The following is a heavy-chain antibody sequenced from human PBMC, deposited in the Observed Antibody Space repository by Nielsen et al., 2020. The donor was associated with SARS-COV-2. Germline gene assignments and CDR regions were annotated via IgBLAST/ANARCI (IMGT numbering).Heavy chain of an antibody. CDR1: GYTFTGYY. D-gene: IGHD3-10*01. J-gene: IGHJ6*02. CDR2: INANNGDT. Sequence: ASVKVSCKASGYTFTGYYMHWVRQAPGQGLEWMGWINANNGDTNYGQKFQGRVTMTRDTSISTAYMQLSSLRSDDTAVYYCARGVGYYAFRGGYYYGSGPGVGMDVWGQGTMVTVSS. V-gene: IGHV1-2*02. CDR3: ARGVGYYAFRGGYYYGSGPGVGMDV.